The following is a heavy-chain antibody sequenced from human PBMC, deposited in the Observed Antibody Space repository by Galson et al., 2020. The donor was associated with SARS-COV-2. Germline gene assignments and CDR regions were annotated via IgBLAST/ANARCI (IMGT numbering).Heavy chain of an antibody. CDR2: ISGSGDST. V-gene: IGHV3-23*01. CDR3: AKGMRVIAVAGTAKFDY. J-gene: IGHJ4*02. D-gene: IGHD6-19*01. Sequence: TGGSLRLSCAASGFTFSSYAMSWVRQAPGKGLEWVSGISGSGDSTYYTDSVKGRFTISRDNSKNTLYLQMNSLRAEDTAVYYCAKGMRVIAVAGTAKFDYWGQGTLVTVSS. CDR1: GFTFSSYA.